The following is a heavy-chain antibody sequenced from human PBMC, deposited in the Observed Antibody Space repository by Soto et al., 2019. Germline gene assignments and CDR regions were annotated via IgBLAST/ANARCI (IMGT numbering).Heavy chain of an antibody. CDR1: GYTFTSYG. CDR3: AGILFDYVWRSYRSDAFDI. J-gene: IGHJ3*02. D-gene: IGHD3-16*02. V-gene: IGHV1-18*01. Sequence: GASVKVSCKASGYTFTSYGISWERQAPGQGLEWMGWISAYNGNTNYEQKIQGRVTMTTVTSTSTAYMELMSLRSDDTAVYYCAGILFDYVWRSYRSDAFDIWCQGTMVTVSS. CDR2: ISAYNGNT.